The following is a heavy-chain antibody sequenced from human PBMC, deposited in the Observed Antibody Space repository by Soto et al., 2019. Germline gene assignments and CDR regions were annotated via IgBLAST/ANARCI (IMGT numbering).Heavy chain of an antibody. J-gene: IGHJ6*02. CDR3: ARSLDCGGDCYSGYYGMDV. V-gene: IGHV3-21*01. Sequence: GSLRLSCAASGFTFSSYSMNWVRQAPGKGLEWVSSISSSSSYIYYADSVKGRFTISRDNAKNSLYLQMNSLRAEDTAVYYCARSLDCGGDCYSGYYGMDVWGQGTTVTVSS. D-gene: IGHD2-21*02. CDR2: ISSSSSYI. CDR1: GFTFSSYS.